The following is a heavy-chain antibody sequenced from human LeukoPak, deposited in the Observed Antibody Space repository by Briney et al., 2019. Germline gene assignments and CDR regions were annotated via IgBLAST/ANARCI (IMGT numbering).Heavy chain of an antibody. Sequence: ASVKVSCKASGGTFSSYAISWVRQAPGQGLEWMGGIIPIFGTANHAQKFQGRVTITADESTSTAYMELSSLRSEDTAVYYCARGNRYYYYYYMDVWGKGTTVTISS. CDR2: IIPIFGTA. V-gene: IGHV1-69*13. CDR3: ARGNRYYYYYYMDV. D-gene: IGHD1/OR15-1a*01. CDR1: GGTFSSYA. J-gene: IGHJ6*03.